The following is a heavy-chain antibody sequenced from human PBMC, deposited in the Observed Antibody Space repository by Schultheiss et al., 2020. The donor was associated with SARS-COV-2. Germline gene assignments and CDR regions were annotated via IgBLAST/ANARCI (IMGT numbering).Heavy chain of an antibody. J-gene: IGHJ4*02. CDR3: ARGGETIFGVVTILKY. CDR1: GFSLTAYD. CDR2: IGSAGDP. V-gene: IGHV3-13*05. D-gene: IGHD3-3*01. Sequence: GGSLRLSCAASGFSLTAYDMNWVRQATGKRLEWVSVIGSAGDPYYADSVKGRFTISRDNSKNTLYLQMNSLRAEDTAVYYCARGGETIFGVVTILKYWGQGTLVTVSS.